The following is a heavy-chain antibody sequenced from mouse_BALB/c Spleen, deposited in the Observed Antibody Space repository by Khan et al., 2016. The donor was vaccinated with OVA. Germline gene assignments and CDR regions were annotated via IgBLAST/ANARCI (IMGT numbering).Heavy chain of an antibody. CDR1: GYSITSDYA. Sequence: VQLQQPGPGLVKPSQSLSLTCTVTGYSITSDYAWNWIRQFPGNKLEWMGYISSSGSTNYNPALKSRISTTRDTSKNQFFLQLNSVTTEDTATYYCARDGSRYSDAMDYWGQGTSVTVSS. CDR2: ISSSGST. J-gene: IGHJ4*01. V-gene: IGHV3-2*02. D-gene: IGHD2-3*01. CDR3: ARDGSRYSDAMDY.